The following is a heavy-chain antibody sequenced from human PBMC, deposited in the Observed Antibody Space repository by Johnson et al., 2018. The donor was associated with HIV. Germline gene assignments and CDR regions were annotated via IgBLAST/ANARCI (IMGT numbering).Heavy chain of an antibody. D-gene: IGHD1-26*01. V-gene: IGHV3-20*04. CDR2: INWNGGTT. CDR3: ARRDSGSLSFDL. J-gene: IGHJ3*01. Sequence: VQLVESGGGVLRPGASLRLSCEGFGFIFDDYGLNWVRQGPGKGLEWVSGINWNGGTTGYADSVKGRCTISRENDKSSVYMQLNNLRAEDTAFYYCARRDSGSLSFDLWGQGTMVTVSS. CDR1: GFIFDDYG.